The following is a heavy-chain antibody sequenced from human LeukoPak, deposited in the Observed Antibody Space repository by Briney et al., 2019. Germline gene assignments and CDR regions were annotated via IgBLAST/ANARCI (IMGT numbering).Heavy chain of an antibody. Sequence: SSETLSLTCTVSGGSISSYYWSWIRQPPGKGLEWIGYIYYSGSTNYNPSLKSRVTISVDTSKNQFSLKLSSVTAADTAVYYCARAPTQDYYYYYYMDVWGKGTTVTVSS. D-gene: IGHD2-15*01. V-gene: IGHV4-59*01. CDR1: GGSISSYY. CDR3: ARAPTQDYYYYYYMDV. J-gene: IGHJ6*03. CDR2: IYYSGST.